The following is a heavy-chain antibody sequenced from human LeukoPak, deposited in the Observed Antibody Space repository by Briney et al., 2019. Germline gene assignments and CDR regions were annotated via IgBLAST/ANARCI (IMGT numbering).Heavy chain of an antibody. J-gene: IGHJ5*02. D-gene: IGHD3-10*01. CDR2: ISSSGSTI. V-gene: IGHV3-11*01. Sequence: GGSLRLPCAASGFTFSDYYMSWIRQAPGKGLEWVSYISSSGSTIYYADSVKGRFAISRDNAKNSLYLQMNSLRAEDTAVYYCARNSGSYFGWFDPWGQGTLVTVSS. CDR3: ARNSGSYFGWFDP. CDR1: GFTFSDYY.